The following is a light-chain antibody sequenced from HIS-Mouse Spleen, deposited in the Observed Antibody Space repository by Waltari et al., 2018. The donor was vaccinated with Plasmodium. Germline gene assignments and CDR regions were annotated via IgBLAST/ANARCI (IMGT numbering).Light chain of an antibody. CDR1: SGHSSYA. CDR2: RNSDGSP. CDR3: QTWGTGIRV. V-gene: IGLV4-69*01. J-gene: IGLJ3*02. Sequence: QLVLTQSPSASASLGASVKLTCTLSSGHSSYAIAWHQQQPEKGPRYWMNRNSDGSPSKGDGILARFSGSSSGAERYLPISSLQSEDEADYYCQTWGTGIRVFGGGTKLTVL.